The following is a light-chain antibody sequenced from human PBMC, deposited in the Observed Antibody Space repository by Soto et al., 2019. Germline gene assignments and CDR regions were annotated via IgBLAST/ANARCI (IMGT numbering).Light chain of an antibody. Sequence: IVMTPSTLSLPVTPGEPASISCRSGQSLLHSNGYNYLDWYLQKPGQSPQLLIYLGSNRASGVPDRFSGSGSGTDFTLKISRVEAEDVGVYYCMQALQTPLTFGGGTKVDIK. J-gene: IGKJ4*01. CDR1: QSLLHSNGYNY. CDR3: MQALQTPLT. CDR2: LGS. V-gene: IGKV2-28*01.